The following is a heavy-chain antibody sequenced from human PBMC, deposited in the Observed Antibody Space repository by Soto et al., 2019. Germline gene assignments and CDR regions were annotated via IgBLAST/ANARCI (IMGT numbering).Heavy chain of an antibody. CDR2: INHSGST. J-gene: IGHJ6*02. CDR1: GGSFSGYY. Sequence: SETLSLTCAVYGGSFSGYYWSWIRQPPGKGLEWIGEINHSGSTNYNPSLKSRVTISVDTSKNQFSLKLSSVTAADTAVCYCARVAVVPAANTPLGYYYYGMDVWGQGTTVTVSS. V-gene: IGHV4-34*01. CDR3: ARVAVVPAANTPLGYYYYGMDV. D-gene: IGHD2-2*01.